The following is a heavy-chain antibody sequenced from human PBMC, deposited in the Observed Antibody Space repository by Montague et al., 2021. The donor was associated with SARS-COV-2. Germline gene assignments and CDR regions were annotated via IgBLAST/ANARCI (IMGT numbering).Heavy chain of an antibody. CDR3: AREFRTYGYGGQYWYFDL. D-gene: IGHD3-10*01. CDR1: GGSISGYY. Sequence: SETLSLTCTVSGGSISGYYWSWIRQPPGKGLEWIGYMYSGGRSNHNPSLKSRVTMSVDTSKNLFSLKLNSVTAADTAVYYCAREFRTYGYGGQYWYFDLWGRGTLVTVSS. CDR2: MYSGGRS. J-gene: IGHJ2*01. V-gene: IGHV4-59*12.